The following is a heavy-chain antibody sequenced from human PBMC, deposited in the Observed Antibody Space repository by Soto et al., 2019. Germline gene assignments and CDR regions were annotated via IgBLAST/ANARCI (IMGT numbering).Heavy chain of an antibody. CDR3: ARDMITFPGHYYYYGMDV. Sequence: LRLSCAASGFTFSSYSMNWVRQAPGKGLEWVSSISSSSSYIYYADSVKGRLTISRDNAKNSLYLQMNSLRAEDTAVYYCARDMITFPGHYYYYGMDVWGQGTTVAVS. V-gene: IGHV3-21*01. D-gene: IGHD3-16*01. CDR2: ISSSSSYI. CDR1: GFTFSSYS. J-gene: IGHJ6*02.